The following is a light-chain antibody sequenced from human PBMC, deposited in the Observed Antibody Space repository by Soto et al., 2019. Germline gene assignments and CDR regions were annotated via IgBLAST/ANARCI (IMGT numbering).Light chain of an antibody. V-gene: IGLV2-11*01. CDR3: CSYAGSYSYA. J-gene: IGLJ1*01. CDR2: DVN. Sequence: QSVLTQPRSVSGSPGQSVTISCTGTSSDVGGFNSVSWYQQHPGKAPELMIYDVNKRPSGVPDRFSGSKSGSTASLTISGLQAEDEADYYCCSYAGSYSYAFATGTKVTVL. CDR1: SSDVGGFNS.